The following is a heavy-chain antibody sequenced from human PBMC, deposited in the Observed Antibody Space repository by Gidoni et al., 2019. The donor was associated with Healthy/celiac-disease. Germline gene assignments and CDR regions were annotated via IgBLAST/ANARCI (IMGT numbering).Heavy chain of an antibody. J-gene: IGHJ4*02. CDR3: ARVGYPLSFAY. V-gene: IGHV4-39*07. Sequence: QLQLQASGPGLVKPSETLSLTCTVSGGSISSSSYYWGWIRQPPGKGLEWIGSIYYSGSTYYNPSLKSRVTISVDTSKNQFSLKLSSVTAADTAVYYCARVGYPLSFAYWGQGTLVTVSS. CDR2: IYYSGST. D-gene: IGHD1-1*01. CDR1: GGSISSSSYY.